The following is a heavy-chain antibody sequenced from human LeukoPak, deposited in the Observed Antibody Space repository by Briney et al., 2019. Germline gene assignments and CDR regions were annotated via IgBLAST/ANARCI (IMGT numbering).Heavy chain of an antibody. CDR2: IYYSGST. V-gene: IGHV4-39*01. CDR1: GGSISSSSYY. CDR3: ARIVVVVVAATPDY. D-gene: IGHD2-15*01. Sequence: SETLSLTCSVSGGSISSSSYYWGWTRQPPGKGLEWIGSIYYSGSTYYNPSLKSRVTISVDTSKNQFSLNLSSVTAADTAVYFCARIVVVVVAATPDYWGQGTLVTVSS. J-gene: IGHJ4*02.